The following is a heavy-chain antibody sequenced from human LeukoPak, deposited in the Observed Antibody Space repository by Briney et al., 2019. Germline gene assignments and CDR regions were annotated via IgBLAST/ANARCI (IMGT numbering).Heavy chain of an antibody. Sequence: SSETLSLTCTVSGGSISSYYWSWIRQPPGKGLEWIGYIYYSGSTNYNPSLKSRVTISVDTSKNQFSLKLSSVTAADTAVYYCARDRTGSDTFDYWGQGTLVTVSS. V-gene: IGHV4-59*01. D-gene: IGHD3-10*01. CDR2: IYYSGST. J-gene: IGHJ4*02. CDR1: GGSISSYY. CDR3: ARDRTGSDTFDY.